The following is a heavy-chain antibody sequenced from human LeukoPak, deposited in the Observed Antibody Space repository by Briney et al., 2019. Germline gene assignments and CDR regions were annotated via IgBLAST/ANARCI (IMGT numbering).Heavy chain of an antibody. CDR3: ARIAVDAFDI. J-gene: IGHJ3*02. V-gene: IGHV4-59*01. D-gene: IGHD6-19*01. CDR2: IYYSGST. CDR1: GDAIIDDS. Sequence: PSETLSLTCTVSGDAIIDDSWSWIRQPPGKGLEWIGYIYYSGSTNYNPSLKSRVTISVDTSKNQFSLKLSSVTAADTAVYYCARIAVDAFDIWGQGTMVTVSS.